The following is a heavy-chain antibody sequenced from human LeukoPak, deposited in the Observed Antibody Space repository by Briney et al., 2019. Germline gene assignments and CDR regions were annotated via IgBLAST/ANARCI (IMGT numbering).Heavy chain of an antibody. D-gene: IGHD6-25*01. CDR3: ARDFIPAATFHS. CDR1: GFTFSDYY. Sequence: GGSLRLSCEASGFTFSDYYMSWIRQAPGKGLEWLAYISGSENYIYYTDSVKGRFTISRDNAKNSVYLQMDSLRVEDTARYYCARDFIPAATFHSWGQGTRVTVSS. J-gene: IGHJ4*02. V-gene: IGHV3-11*04. CDR2: ISGSENYI.